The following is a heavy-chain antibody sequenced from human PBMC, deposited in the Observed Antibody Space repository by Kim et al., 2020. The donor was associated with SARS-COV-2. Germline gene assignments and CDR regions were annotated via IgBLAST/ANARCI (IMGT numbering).Heavy chain of an antibody. CDR1: GFTFSSYG. Sequence: GGSLRLSCAASGFTFSSYGMHWVRQAPGKGLEWVAVIWYDGSNKYYADSVKGRFTISRDNSKNTLYLQMNSLRAEDTAVYYCATNPQPLTHLWGSLGVWGQGTLVTVSS. V-gene: IGHV3-33*01. D-gene: IGHD3-16*01. CDR2: IWYDGSNK. CDR3: ATNPQPLTHLWGSLGV. J-gene: IGHJ4*02.